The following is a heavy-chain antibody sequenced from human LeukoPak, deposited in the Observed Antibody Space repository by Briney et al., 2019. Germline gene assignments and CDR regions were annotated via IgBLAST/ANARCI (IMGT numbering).Heavy chain of an antibody. V-gene: IGHV2-5*01. J-gene: IGHJ5*02. CDR2: IYWNDDK. CDR3: AHSHYQLLYFDP. D-gene: IGHD2-2*02. CDR1: GFSLSTSGVG. Sequence: SGPTLVKLTQTLTLTCTFSGFSLSTSGVGVGWIRQPPGKALEWLALIYWNDDKRYSPSLKSKLTITKDTSKNQVVLTMTNMDPVDTATYYCAHSHYQLLYFDPWGQGTLVTVSS.